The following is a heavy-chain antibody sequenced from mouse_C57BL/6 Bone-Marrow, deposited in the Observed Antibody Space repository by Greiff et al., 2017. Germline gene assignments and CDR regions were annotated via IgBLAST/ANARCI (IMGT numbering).Heavy chain of an antibody. Sequence: VQLQQPGAELVKPGASVKLSCKASGYTFTSYWMHWVKQRPGQGLEWIGMIHPNSGSTNYNEKFKSKATLTVDKSSSTAYMQLSSLTSEDSAVYDCARGEFDYYGAWFAYWGQGTLVTVSA. CDR1: GYTFTSYW. V-gene: IGHV1-64*01. CDR3: ARGEFDYYGAWFAY. J-gene: IGHJ3*01. D-gene: IGHD1-1*01. CDR2: IHPNSGST.